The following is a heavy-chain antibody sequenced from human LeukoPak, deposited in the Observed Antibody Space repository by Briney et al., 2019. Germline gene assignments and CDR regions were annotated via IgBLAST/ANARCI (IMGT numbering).Heavy chain of an antibody. CDR1: GFTFSSYW. J-gene: IGHJ6*03. CDR3: ARDMPEVLLWFGELYYYYYMDV. CDR2: IKQDGSEK. D-gene: IGHD3-10*01. V-gene: IGHV3-7*01. Sequence: GGSLRLSCAASGFTFSSYWMSWVRQAPGKGLEWVANIKQDGSEKYYVDSVKGRFTISRDNAKNSLYLQMNSLRAEDTAVYYCARDMPEVLLWFGELYYYYYMDVWGKGTTVTISS.